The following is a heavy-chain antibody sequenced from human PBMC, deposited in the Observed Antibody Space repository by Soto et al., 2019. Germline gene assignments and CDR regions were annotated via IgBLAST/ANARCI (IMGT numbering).Heavy chain of an antibody. CDR2: IHTYSGKT. V-gene: IGHV1-18*01. CDR3: ARDRLHTSSSITFDY. CDR1: GYTFTTYA. D-gene: IGHD6-6*01. J-gene: IGHJ4*02. Sequence: ASVKVSCKASGYTFTTYAISWVRQAPGQGLEWMGWIHTYSGKTDYAQSLQGRVTMTTDTSTNTAYMELRSLRSDDTAVYYCARDRLHTSSSITFDYWGQGALVTVSS.